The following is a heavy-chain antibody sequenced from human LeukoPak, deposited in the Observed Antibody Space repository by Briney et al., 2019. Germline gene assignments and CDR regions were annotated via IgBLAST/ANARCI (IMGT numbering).Heavy chain of an antibody. J-gene: IGHJ6*03. V-gene: IGHV4-38-2*02. Sequence: SETLSLTCTVSGYSISSGYYWGWIRQPPGKGLEWIGSIYTSGSTNYNPSLKSRVTISVDTSKNQFSLKLSSVTAADTAVYYCAREIMIAGYYYYYYMDVWGKGTTVTISS. D-gene: IGHD3-16*01. CDR1: GYSISSGYY. CDR2: IYTSGST. CDR3: AREIMIAGYYYYYYMDV.